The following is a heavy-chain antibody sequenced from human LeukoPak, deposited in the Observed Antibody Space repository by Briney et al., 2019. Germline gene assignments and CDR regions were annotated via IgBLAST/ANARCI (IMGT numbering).Heavy chain of an antibody. CDR1: GGSISSSSYY. J-gene: IGHJ4*02. CDR3: ARERNYYGSGSYLH. D-gene: IGHD3-10*01. Sequence: SEPLSLTCTVSGGSISSSSYYWGWIRQPPGKGLEWIGSIYYSGSTYYNPSLKSRVTISVDTSKNQFSLKLSSVTAADTAVYYCARERNYYGSGSYLHWGQGTLVTVSS. CDR2: IYYSGST. V-gene: IGHV4-39*07.